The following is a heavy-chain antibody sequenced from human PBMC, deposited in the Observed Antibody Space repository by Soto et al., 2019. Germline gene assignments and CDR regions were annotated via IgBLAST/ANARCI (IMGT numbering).Heavy chain of an antibody. V-gene: IGHV3-33*01. Sequence: GGSLRLSCAASGFTFSSYGMHWVRQAPGKGLEWVAVIWYDGSNKYYADSVKGRFTISRDNSKNTLYLQMNSLGAEDTAVYYCARDAAIAVASYFDYWGQGTLVTVSS. D-gene: IGHD6-19*01. CDR1: GFTFSSYG. CDR2: IWYDGSNK. CDR3: ARDAAIAVASYFDY. J-gene: IGHJ4*02.